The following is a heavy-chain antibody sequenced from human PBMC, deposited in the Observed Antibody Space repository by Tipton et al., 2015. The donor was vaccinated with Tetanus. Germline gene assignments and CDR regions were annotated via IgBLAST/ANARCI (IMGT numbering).Heavy chain of an antibody. J-gene: IGHJ4*02. CDR3: AREADCSGGSCFSGDFDN. CDR2: SWYDGTDK. Sequence: SLRLSCAASGFIFSSYGIHWVRQAPGKGLEWVAVSWYDGTDKYYADSMKGRFTISRDNSKNTLYLQMNSLRAEDTAVYYCAREADCSGGSCFSGDFDNWGQGTQVTASS. CDR1: GFIFSSYG. V-gene: IGHV3-33*01. D-gene: IGHD2-15*01.